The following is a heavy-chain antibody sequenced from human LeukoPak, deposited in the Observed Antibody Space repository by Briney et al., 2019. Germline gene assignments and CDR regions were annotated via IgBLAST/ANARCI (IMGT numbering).Heavy chain of an antibody. J-gene: IGHJ3*02. CDR2: IYYSGST. V-gene: IGHV4-61*08. D-gene: IGHD6-13*01. Sequence: SETLSLTCTVSGGSISSGGYYWSWIRQPPGKGLEWIGYIYYSGSTNYNPSLKSRVTISVDTSKNQSSLKLSSVTAADTAVYYCARHGGYSSSWYNAFDIWGQGTMVTVSS. CDR1: GGSISSGGYY. CDR3: ARHGGYSSSWYNAFDI.